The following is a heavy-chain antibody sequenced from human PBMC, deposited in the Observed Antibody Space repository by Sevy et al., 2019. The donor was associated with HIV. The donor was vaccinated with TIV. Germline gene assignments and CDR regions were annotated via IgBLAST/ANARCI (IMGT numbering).Heavy chain of an antibody. CDR3: AKSLRPDIVVSAAHHTYYYGMDV. CDR2: IRSTGDST. Sequence: GGSLRLSCAASGFGFSSHAMSWVRQAPGKGLEWVSAIRSTGDSTYYADSVKGRFTISRDNSKNIVYVEMTSLRADDTAIYYCAKSLRPDIVVSAAHHTYYYGMDVWGQVTTVTVSS. J-gene: IGHJ6*02. V-gene: IGHV3-23*01. D-gene: IGHD2-2*01. CDR1: GFGFSSHA.